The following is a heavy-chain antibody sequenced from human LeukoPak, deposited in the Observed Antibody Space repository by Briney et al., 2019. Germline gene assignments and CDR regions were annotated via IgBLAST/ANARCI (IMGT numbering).Heavy chain of an antibody. CDR3: AKGDYSSRGPFDP. CDR2: ISYDGSNK. V-gene: IGHV3-30*18. D-gene: IGHD6-13*01. CDR1: GFTFSSYG. Sequence: PGGSLRLSCAASGFTFSSYGMHWVRQAPGKGLEWVAVISYDGSNKYYADSVKGRFTISRDNSKNTLYLQMNSLRAEDTAVYYCAKGDYSSRGPFDPWGQGTLVTVSS. J-gene: IGHJ5*02.